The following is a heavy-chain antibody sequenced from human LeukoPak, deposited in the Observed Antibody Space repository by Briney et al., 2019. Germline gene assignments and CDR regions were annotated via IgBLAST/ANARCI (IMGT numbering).Heavy chain of an antibody. CDR3: ARGVEAAAGTFWFDP. Sequence: ASVKVSCKASGYTFTSYDINWVRQATGQGLEWMGWMNPNSGNTGYAQKFQGRVTMTRNTSISTAYMELSSLRAEDTAVYYCARGVEAAAGTFWFDPWGQGTLVTVSS. CDR1: GYTFTSYD. CDR2: MNPNSGNT. V-gene: IGHV1-8*01. D-gene: IGHD6-13*01. J-gene: IGHJ5*02.